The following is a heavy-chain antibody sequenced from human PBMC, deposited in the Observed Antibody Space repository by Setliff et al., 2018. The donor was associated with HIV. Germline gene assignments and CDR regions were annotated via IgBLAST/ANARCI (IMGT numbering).Heavy chain of an antibody. CDR3: VRHVSSSAVFDP. CDR2: IHPRDSDT. V-gene: IGHV5-51*01. CDR1: GYSFTSYL. D-gene: IGHD3-10*01. J-gene: IGHJ5*02. Sequence: SGESLKISCKGFGYSFTSYLIAWVRQTPGKGLEWMGNIHPRDSDTRYSPSFQGQVTISADKSISTAYLQWSSLKASDTAMYYCVRHVSSSAVFDPWGQGTLVTVSS.